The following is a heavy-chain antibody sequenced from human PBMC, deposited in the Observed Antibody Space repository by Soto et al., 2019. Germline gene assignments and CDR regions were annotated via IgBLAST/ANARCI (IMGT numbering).Heavy chain of an antibody. CDR3: AKDQGITSYGMDV. D-gene: IGHD1-20*01. Sequence: GGSLRLSCAASGFTFSSYGMHWVRQAPGKGLEWVAVISYDGSNKYYADSVKGRFTISRDNSKNTLYLQMNSLRAEDTAVYYCAKDQGITSYGMDVWGQGTTVTVSS. J-gene: IGHJ6*02. CDR1: GFTFSSYG. V-gene: IGHV3-30*18. CDR2: ISYDGSNK.